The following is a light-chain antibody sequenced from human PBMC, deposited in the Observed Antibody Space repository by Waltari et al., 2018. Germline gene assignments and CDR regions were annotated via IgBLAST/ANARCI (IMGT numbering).Light chain of an antibody. V-gene: IGKV3-20*01. CDR2: DAS. CDR3: QKYVNLPAT. Sequence: EIVLTQSPGTLSLSPGERATLSCRASQSVSKYLAWYQQNPGQAPRLLIYDASTRATGIPDRFSGSGSGTDFSLTISRLEPEDFAVYYCQKYVNLPATFGQGTKVEIK. J-gene: IGKJ1*01. CDR1: QSVSKY.